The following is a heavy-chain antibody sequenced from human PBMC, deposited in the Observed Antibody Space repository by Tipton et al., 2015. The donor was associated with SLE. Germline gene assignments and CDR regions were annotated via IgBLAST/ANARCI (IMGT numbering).Heavy chain of an antibody. CDR3: VRRRRGGGTY. V-gene: IGHV4-31*03. Sequence: TLSLTCTVSGVSISSGGFYWTWIRQHPAKGLEWIGNIYFTGTTFYSPSLQSRLTISVDTSQNHFSLRLTSVTAADTAVYYCVRRRRGGGTYWGQGTLVTVSS. J-gene: IGHJ4*02. CDR2: IYFTGTT. CDR1: GVSISSGGFY. D-gene: IGHD3-16*01.